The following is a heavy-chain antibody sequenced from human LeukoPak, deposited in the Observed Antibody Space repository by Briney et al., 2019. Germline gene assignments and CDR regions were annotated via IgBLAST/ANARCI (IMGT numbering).Heavy chain of an antibody. J-gene: IGHJ4*02. D-gene: IGHD3-3*01. CDR2: INPSGGST. Sequence: GASVKVSCKASGYTSTSYYMHWVRQAPGQGLEWMGIINPSGGSTSYAQKFQGRVTMTRDTSTSTVYMELSSLRSEDTAVYYCARPGETYYDFWSGYYPLRYWGQGTLVTVSS. CDR3: ARPGETYYDFWSGYYPLRY. CDR1: GYTSTSYY. V-gene: IGHV1-46*01.